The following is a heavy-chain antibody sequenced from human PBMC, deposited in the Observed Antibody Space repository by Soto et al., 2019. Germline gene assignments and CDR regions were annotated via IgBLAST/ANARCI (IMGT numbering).Heavy chain of an antibody. V-gene: IGHV1-18*01. D-gene: IGHD6-19*01. CDR2: ISAYSGNT. J-gene: IGHJ4*02. Sequence: QVQLVQSGAEVKKPGASVKVACKASGYTFTSYGISWVRQAPGQWREWMGWISAYSGNTKYAQKLQGRVTMTTDTSTSTAYMELRSLRSEGTAVYYCARDLAVVLIVSWGQGTLFTVSS. CDR1: GYTFTSYG. CDR3: ARDLAVVLIVS.